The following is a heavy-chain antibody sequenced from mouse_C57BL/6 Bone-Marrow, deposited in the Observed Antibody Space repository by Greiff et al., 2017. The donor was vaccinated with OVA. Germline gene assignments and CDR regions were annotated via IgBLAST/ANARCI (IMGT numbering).Heavy chain of an antibody. CDR3: ARDSWNAMDY. Sequence: EVQLVESGGGLVQPGGSLKLSCAASGFTFSDYYMYWVRQTPEKRLEWVAYISNGGGSTYYPDTVKGRFTISRDNAKNTLYLQMSRLKSEDTAMYYCARDSWNAMDYWGQGTSVTVSS. J-gene: IGHJ4*01. CDR1: GFTFSDYY. D-gene: IGHD2-12*01. CDR2: ISNGGGST. V-gene: IGHV5-12*01.